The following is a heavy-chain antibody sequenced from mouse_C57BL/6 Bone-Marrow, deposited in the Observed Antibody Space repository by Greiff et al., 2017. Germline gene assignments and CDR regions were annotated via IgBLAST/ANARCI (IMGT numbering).Heavy chain of an antibody. CDR1: GFTFSDYG. Sequence: EVKLEESGGGLVKPGGSLKLSCAASGFTFSDYGMHWVRQAPEKGLEWVAYISSGSSTIYYADTVKGRFTISRDNAKNTLFLQMTSLRSEDTAMYYCARAQIYYYGSSYWYFDVWGTGTTVTVSS. CDR3: ARAQIYYYGSSYWYFDV. V-gene: IGHV5-17*01. J-gene: IGHJ1*03. D-gene: IGHD1-1*01. CDR2: ISSGSSTI.